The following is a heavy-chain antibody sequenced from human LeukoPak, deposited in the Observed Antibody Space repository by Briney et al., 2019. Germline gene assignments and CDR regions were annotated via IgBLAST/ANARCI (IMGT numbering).Heavy chain of an antibody. CDR1: GFTFSSYG. V-gene: IGHV3-30*02. J-gene: IGHJ4*02. D-gene: IGHD3-22*01. Sequence: PGGSLRLSCGVSGFTFSSYGMHWVRQAPGKGLEWVAYIRYDGSNRHYADSVKGRFTISRDNSKNTLYLQMNSLRAEDTAVYYCASSRYDSSGYYGIIAYWGQGTLVTVSS. CDR3: ASSRYDSSGYYGIIAY. CDR2: IRYDGSNR.